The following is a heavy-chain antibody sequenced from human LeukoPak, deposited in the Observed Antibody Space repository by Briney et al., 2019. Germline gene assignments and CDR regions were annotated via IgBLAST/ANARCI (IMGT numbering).Heavy chain of an antibody. Sequence: PPGGSLRLSCAASGFTFSSYAMSWVRQAPGKGLEWVSSITIAGGTFYADSVRGRFTISRDNSKNTLDLQMNSLRVEDTAVYYCGKGRVSEWGQGTLVTVSS. CDR1: GFTFSSYA. D-gene: IGHD6-19*01. CDR3: GKGRVSE. J-gene: IGHJ4*02. V-gene: IGHV3-23*01. CDR2: ITIAGGT.